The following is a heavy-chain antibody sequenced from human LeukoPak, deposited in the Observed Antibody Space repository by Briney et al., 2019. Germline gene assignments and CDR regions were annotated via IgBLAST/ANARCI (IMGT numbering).Heavy chain of an antibody. CDR1: GGTFSSYA. D-gene: IGHD3-10*01. CDR2: IIPIFGTA. J-gene: IGHJ4*02. Sequence: SVKVSCKASGGTFSSYAISWVRQAPGQGLGWMGGIIPIFGTANYAQKFQGGVTTTADESTSTAYMELSSLRSEDTAVYYCARDAGGDYFDYWGQGTLVTVSS. V-gene: IGHV1-69*13. CDR3: ARDAGGDYFDY.